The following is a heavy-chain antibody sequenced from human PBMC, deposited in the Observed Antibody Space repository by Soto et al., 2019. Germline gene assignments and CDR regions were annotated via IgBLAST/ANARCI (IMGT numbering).Heavy chain of an antibody. J-gene: IGHJ6*03. CDR3: ARRRVLGLSSDYGDLFDYYMDV. V-gene: IGHV4-39*01. D-gene: IGHD4-17*01. Sequence: SETLSLTCTVSGGSISSSSYYWGWIRQPPGKGLEWIGSIYYSGSTYYNPSLKSRVTISVDTSKNQFSLKLSSVTAADTAVYYCARRRVLGLSSDYGDLFDYYMDVWGKGTTVTVSS. CDR2: IYYSGST. CDR1: GGSISSSSYY.